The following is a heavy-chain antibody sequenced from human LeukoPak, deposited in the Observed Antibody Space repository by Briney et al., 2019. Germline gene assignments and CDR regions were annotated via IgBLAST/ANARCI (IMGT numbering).Heavy chain of an antibody. CDR3: AKDRDYYDSSGYYLDY. J-gene: IGHJ4*02. D-gene: IGHD3-22*01. V-gene: IGHV3-30-3*01. CDR2: ISYDGSNK. CDR1: GFTFSSYA. Sequence: GGSLRLSCAASGFTFSSYAMHWVRQAPGKGLEWVAVISYDGSNKYYADSVKGRFTISRDNSKNTLYLQMNSLRAEDTAVYYCAKDRDYYDSSGYYLDYWGQGTLVTVSS.